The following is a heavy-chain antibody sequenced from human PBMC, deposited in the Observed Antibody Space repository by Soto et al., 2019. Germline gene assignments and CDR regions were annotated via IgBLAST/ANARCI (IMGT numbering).Heavy chain of an antibody. D-gene: IGHD6-19*01. CDR3: AKDGHWLDVLLDS. Sequence: GGSLRLSCTASGFTFSNSAMTWVRQAPGKGLEWVSIISAAGRSAYHADSVKGRFTISRDNSKTTLYLRMTSLRAEGTAVYYCAKDGHWLDVLLDSEGQGTLVNVSS. CDR1: GFTFSNSA. J-gene: IGHJ4*02. CDR2: ISAAGRSA. V-gene: IGHV3-23*01.